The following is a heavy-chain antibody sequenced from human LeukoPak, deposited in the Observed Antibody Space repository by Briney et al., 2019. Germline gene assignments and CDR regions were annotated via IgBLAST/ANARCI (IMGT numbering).Heavy chain of an antibody. J-gene: IGHJ4*02. Sequence: ASVKVSCKTSGYTFTSYHINWVRQPPGQGLEWMGGIIPIFGTANYAQKFQGRVTITADKSTSTAYMELSSLRSEGTAVYYCALVRDGYNTAYYWGQGTLVTVSS. D-gene: IGHD5-24*01. CDR1: GYTFTSYH. V-gene: IGHV1-69*06. CDR3: ALVRDGYNTAYY. CDR2: IIPIFGTA.